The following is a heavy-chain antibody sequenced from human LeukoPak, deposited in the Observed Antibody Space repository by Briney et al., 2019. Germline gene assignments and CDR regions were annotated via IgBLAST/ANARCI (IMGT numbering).Heavy chain of an antibody. D-gene: IGHD3-22*01. CDR3: ARGSGYYYDSSGPLGPYYFDY. V-gene: IGHV3-13*01. CDR2: IGTAGDT. J-gene: IGHJ4*02. CDR1: GFTFSSYD. Sequence: GGSLRLSCAASGFTFSSYDMHWGRQATGNGVEWVSAIGTAGDTYYPGSVRRRCTISRENATSSLYRPMNSRRAEDTAVYYCARGSGYYYDSSGPLGPYYFDYWGQGTLVTVSS.